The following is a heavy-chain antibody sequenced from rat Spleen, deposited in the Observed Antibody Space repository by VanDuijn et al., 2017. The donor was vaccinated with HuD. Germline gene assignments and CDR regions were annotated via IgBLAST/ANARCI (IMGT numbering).Heavy chain of an antibody. CDR2: ISYDGSST. D-gene: IGHD1-12*01. CDR3: ARSVIDY. J-gene: IGHJ2*01. CDR1: GFTFSDYN. Sequence: EVQLVESGGGLVQPGRSLKLSCSASGFTFSDYNMAWVRQAPKKGLEWVATISYDGSSTYYRDSVKGRFTISRDNAKGTLYLQMDSLRSEDTATYYCARSVIDYWGQGVMVTVSS. V-gene: IGHV5-7*01.